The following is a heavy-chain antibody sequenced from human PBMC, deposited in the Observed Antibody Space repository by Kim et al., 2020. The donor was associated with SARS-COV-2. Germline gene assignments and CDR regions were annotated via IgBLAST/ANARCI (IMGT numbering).Heavy chain of an antibody. V-gene: IGHV1-46*01. CDR1: GYTFTSYY. Sequence: ASVKVSCKASGYTFTSYYMHWVRQAPGQGLEWMGIINPSGGSTSYAQKFQGRVTMTRDTSTSTVYMELSSLRSEDTAVYYCARGGTYYYDSSGLSGMDVWGQGTTVTVSS. J-gene: IGHJ6*02. CDR3: ARGGTYYYDSSGLSGMDV. D-gene: IGHD3-22*01. CDR2: INPSGGST.